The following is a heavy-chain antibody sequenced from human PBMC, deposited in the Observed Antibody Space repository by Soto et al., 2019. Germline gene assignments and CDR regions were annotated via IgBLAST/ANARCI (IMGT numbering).Heavy chain of an antibody. CDR2: TYYRSKWYN. CDR1: GDSVSSNSAA. J-gene: IGHJ6*02. V-gene: IGHV6-1*01. D-gene: IGHD6-13*01. CDR3: ARGATYSGIAAAGDYYYGMDV. Sequence: PSQTLSLTCAISGDSVSSNSAAWNWIRQSPSRGLEWLGRTYYRSKWYNDYAVSVKSRITINPDTSKNQFSLQPNSVTPEDTAVYYCARGATYSGIAAAGDYYYGMDVWGQGTTVTVSS.